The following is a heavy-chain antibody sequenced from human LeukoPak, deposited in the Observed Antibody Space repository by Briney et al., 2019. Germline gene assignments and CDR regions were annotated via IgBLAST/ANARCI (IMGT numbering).Heavy chain of an antibody. CDR2: IYTSGST. D-gene: IGHD3-10*01. V-gene: IGHV4-4*07. J-gene: IGHJ2*01. CDR1: GGSISSYY. Sequence: SETLSLTCTVSGGSISSYYWSWIRQPAGKGLEWIGRIYTSGSTNYNPSLKSRVTMSVDTSKNQFSLKLSSVTAADTAVYYCASRGYYGSGSRYWYFDLWGRGTLVTVSS. CDR3: ASRGYYGSGSRYWYFDL.